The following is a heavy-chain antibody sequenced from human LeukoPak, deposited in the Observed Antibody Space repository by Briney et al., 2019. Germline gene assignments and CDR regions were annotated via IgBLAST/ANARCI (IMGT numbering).Heavy chain of an antibody. D-gene: IGHD4-17*01. Sequence: SVKVSRKASGGTFSSYAISWVRQAPGQGLEWMGRIIPILGIANYAQKFQGRVTITADKSASTAYMELSSLRSEDTAVYYCARVGDYGDSPLDYWGQGTLVTVSS. CDR3: ARVGDYGDSPLDY. CDR1: GGTFSSYA. V-gene: IGHV1-69*04. J-gene: IGHJ4*02. CDR2: IIPILGIA.